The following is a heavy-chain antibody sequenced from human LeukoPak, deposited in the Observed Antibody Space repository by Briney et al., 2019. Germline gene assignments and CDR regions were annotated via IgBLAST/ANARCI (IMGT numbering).Heavy chain of an antibody. Sequence: PSETLSLTCTVSGGSISSSNYYWGWIRQPPGKGLEWIGSIYYSGSTYYNPSLKSRVTISVDTSKNQFSLKLSSVTAADTAVYYCARDYSSSALFDYWGQGTLVTVSS. CDR2: IYYSGST. CDR3: ARDYSSSALFDY. D-gene: IGHD6-6*01. CDR1: GGSISSSNYY. V-gene: IGHV4-39*07. J-gene: IGHJ4*02.